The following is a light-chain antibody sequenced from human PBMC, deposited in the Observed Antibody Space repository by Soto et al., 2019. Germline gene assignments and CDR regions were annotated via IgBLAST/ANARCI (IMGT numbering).Light chain of an antibody. Sequence: DVDMTQSPLSLPVTLGQPASISCRSSQSLVYSDGNTYLSWFQQRPGQSPRRLIYEVSNRESGVPARFSGSGSGTDVTLKISRVEAEDVGVYYCMQGTHWPWTFGQGTKVEIK. CDR3: MQGTHWPWT. V-gene: IGKV2-30*01. CDR2: EVS. J-gene: IGKJ1*01. CDR1: QSLVYSDGNTY.